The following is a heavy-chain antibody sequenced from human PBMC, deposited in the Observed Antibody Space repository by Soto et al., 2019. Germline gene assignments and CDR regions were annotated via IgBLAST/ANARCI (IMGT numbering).Heavy chain of an antibody. Sequence: GGSLRLSCAASGFTLGKYTMGWVRQAPGKGLEWVAESYSTGGTEYADSVKGRFTISRDNSNNTLFLQMNSLGVEDTALYYCARDREPDGIWTFDSWGQGTLVTVSS. CDR2: SYSTGGT. CDR1: GFTLGKYT. V-gene: IGHV3-23*01. CDR3: ARDREPDGIWTFDS. J-gene: IGHJ4*02. D-gene: IGHD3-9*01.